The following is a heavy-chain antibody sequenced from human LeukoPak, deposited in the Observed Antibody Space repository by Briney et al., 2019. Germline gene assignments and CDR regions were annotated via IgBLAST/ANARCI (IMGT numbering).Heavy chain of an antibody. CDR1: GFTFDDYA. CDR2: ISWNSGSI. D-gene: IGHD6-13*01. Sequence: GRSLRLSCAASGFTFDDYAMHWVRQAPGKGLEWVSGISWNSGSIDYAGSVKGRFTISRDNAKNSLYLQMNSLRAEDTAVYYCARGSSWPTGYWFDPWGQGTLVTVSS. V-gene: IGHV3-9*01. CDR3: ARGSSWPTGYWFDP. J-gene: IGHJ5*02.